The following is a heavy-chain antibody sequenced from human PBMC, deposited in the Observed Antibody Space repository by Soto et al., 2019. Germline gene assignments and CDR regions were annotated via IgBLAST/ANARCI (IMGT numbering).Heavy chain of an antibody. J-gene: IGHJ5*02. V-gene: IGHV4-30-4*01. CDR1: CDSMTSGSYY. CDR2: IYYRGAT. CDR3: ARENPLNWGGWFDP. D-gene: IGHD2-21*01. Sequence: SETLSLTCVVSCDSMTSGSYYWSWVRQPPGKGLEWLGNIYYRGATSHNPSLKGRLLISADTSRNQFSLELASVTAADTAVYYCARENPLNWGGWFDPWGQGILVTVSS.